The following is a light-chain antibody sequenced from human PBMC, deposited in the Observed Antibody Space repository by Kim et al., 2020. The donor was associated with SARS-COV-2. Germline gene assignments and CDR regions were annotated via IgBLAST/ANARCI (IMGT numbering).Light chain of an antibody. CDR1: RLGDKY. Sequence: SYELTQPPSCSVSPGQTASITCSGDRLGDKYACWYQQKPGQSPVLVIYQDSKRPSGIPERFSGSNSGNTATLTISGTQAMDEADYYCQAWDSSTWVFGGGTQLTVL. CDR2: QDS. CDR3: QAWDSSTWV. J-gene: IGLJ3*02. V-gene: IGLV3-1*01.